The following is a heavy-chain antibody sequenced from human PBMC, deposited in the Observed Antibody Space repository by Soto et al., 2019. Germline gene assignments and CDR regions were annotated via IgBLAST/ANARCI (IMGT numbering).Heavy chain of an antibody. V-gene: IGHV1-46*03. D-gene: IGHD3-10*01. Sequence: QVQLVQSGAEVKKPGASVKVSCKASGYTFTSYYMHWVRQAPGQGLEWMGIINPSGGSTSYAQKFQCEVTMTRDESTSTVYVELSSLRSEDTAVYYCAAGSGSYYPNYWGQGTLVTVSS. J-gene: IGHJ4*02. CDR3: AAGSGSYYPNY. CDR1: GYTFTSYY. CDR2: INPSGGST.